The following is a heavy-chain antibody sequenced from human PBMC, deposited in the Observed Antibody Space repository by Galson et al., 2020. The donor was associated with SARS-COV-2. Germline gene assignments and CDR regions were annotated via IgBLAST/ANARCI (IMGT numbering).Heavy chain of an antibody. CDR3: ASEYDYVWGSYRDPYYYYGMDV. D-gene: IGHD3-16*02. V-gene: IGHV4-39*01. J-gene: IGHJ6*02. CDR2: IYYSGST. CDR1: GGSISSSSYY. Sequence: SETLSLTCTVSGGSISSSSYYWGWIRQPPGKGLEWIGSIYYSGSTYYNPSIKSRVTISVDTYKNQFSLKLSSVTAADTAVYYCASEYDYVWGSYRDPYYYYGMDVWGQGTTVTVSS.